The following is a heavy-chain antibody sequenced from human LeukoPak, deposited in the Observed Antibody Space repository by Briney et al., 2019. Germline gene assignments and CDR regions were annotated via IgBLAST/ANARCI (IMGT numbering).Heavy chain of an antibody. CDR2: IKQAESER. V-gene: IGHV3-7*01. J-gene: IGHJ6*02. CDR1: GFTISNYW. Sequence: GGSLRLSCAASGFTISNYWMSWVRQAPGKGLEWVANIKQAESERFYVDSVKDRFIISRDNAENSVYLQMNSLRDEDTAVYYCASLRSPDYYYYGMDVWGQGTTVTVSS. D-gene: IGHD1-14*01. CDR3: ASLRSPDYYYYGMDV.